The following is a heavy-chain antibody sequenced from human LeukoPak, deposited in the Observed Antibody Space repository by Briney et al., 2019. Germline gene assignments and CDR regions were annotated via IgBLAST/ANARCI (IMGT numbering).Heavy chain of an antibody. Sequence: ASVKVSCKASGYTFTSYDINWVRQATGQGLEWMGWMNPNSGNTGYAQKVQGRVTMTRNTSISTAYMELSSLRSEDTAVYYCARAQRVAAPKQAKSYYFDYWGQGTLVTVSS. CDR3: ARAQRVAAPKQAKSYYFDY. J-gene: IGHJ4*02. CDR1: GYTFTSYD. D-gene: IGHD6-13*01. V-gene: IGHV1-8*01. CDR2: MNPNSGNT.